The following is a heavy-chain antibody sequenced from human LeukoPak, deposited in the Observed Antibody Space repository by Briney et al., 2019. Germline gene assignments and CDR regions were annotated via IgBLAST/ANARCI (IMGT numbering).Heavy chain of an antibody. J-gene: IGHJ3*02. Sequence: GGSLRLSCAASGFTFSSYGMHWVRQAPGKGLEWVAFIRYDGSNKYYADSVKGRFTISRDNSKNTLYQQMNSLRAEDTAVYYCANRISSGWPFDAFDIWGQGTMVTVSS. CDR2: IRYDGSNK. V-gene: IGHV3-30*02. CDR3: ANRISSGWPFDAFDI. CDR1: GFTFSSYG. D-gene: IGHD6-19*01.